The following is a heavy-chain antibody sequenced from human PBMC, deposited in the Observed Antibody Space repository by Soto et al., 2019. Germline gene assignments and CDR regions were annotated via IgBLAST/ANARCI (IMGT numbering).Heavy chain of an antibody. J-gene: IGHJ5*02. CDR3: AKGMFGEPYYNWFDP. D-gene: IGHD3-10*02. V-gene: IGHV4-39*01. CDR2: IYYSGST. Sequence: PSETLSLTCTVSGGSISSYYWGWIRKHPGKGLEWIGSIYYSGSTYYNPSLKSRVTISVDTSKNQFSLKLSSVTAADTAVYYCAKGMFGEPYYNWFDPWGQGTLVTVSS. CDR1: GGSISSYY.